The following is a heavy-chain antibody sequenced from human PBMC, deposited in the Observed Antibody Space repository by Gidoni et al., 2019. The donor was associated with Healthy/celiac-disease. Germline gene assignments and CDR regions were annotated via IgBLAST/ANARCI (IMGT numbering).Heavy chain of an antibody. CDR3: ARDSDMVRGVIPIYFDY. CDR2: ISSSSSTI. Sequence: EVQLVESGGGLVQPGGSLRLSCAASGFTFSSYSMNWVRQAPGKGLEWVSYISSSSSTIYYADSVKGRFTISRDNAKNSLYLQMNSLRAEDTAVYYCARDSDMVRGVIPIYFDYWGQGTLVTVSS. V-gene: IGHV3-48*04. D-gene: IGHD3-10*01. J-gene: IGHJ4*02. CDR1: GFTFSSYS.